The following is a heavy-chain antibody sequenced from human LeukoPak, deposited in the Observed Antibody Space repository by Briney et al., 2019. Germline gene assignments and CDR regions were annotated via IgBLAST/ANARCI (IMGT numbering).Heavy chain of an antibody. Sequence: SETLSLTCTVSGGSISNYYWSWIRQPPGKGLECIGYIYYSGSTNYNPSLKSRVTISVDTSKNQFSLKLSSVTAADTAVYYCARDKYDYGDYFDCWGQGTLVTVSS. V-gene: IGHV4-59*12. CDR3: ARDKYDYGDYFDC. J-gene: IGHJ4*02. CDR2: IYYSGST. CDR1: GGSISNYY. D-gene: IGHD4-17*01.